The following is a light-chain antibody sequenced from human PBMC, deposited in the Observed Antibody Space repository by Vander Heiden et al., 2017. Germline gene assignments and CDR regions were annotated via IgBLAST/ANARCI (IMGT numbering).Light chain of an antibody. J-gene: IGKJ3*01. CDR3: QQYGNCPST. CDR1: QDISNY. V-gene: IGKV1-33*01. Sequence: DIQITQSPSSLSASVGERVTITCRASQDISNYLDWYQQKPGQAPKLLIYDASNWDTGVPARFSGSGSGTDFTLTISSLEPEDIATYYCQQYGNCPSTFGHGTKVDIK. CDR2: DAS.